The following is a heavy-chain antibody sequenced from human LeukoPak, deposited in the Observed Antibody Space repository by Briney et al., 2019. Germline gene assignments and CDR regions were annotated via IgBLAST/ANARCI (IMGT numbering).Heavy chain of an antibody. Sequence: ASVKLSRNASGYTFTIYGINWVRQAPAQGLEWMGSIRVYNGNKIYAQKLQGRVTTTTDTSTSTAYMELRSLRSDDTAVYYCARGPGGRSGYYPLEDYYYYYYMDVWGKGTTVTVSS. J-gene: IGHJ6*03. V-gene: IGHV1-18*01. CDR3: ARGPGGRSGYYPLEDYYYYYYMDV. CDR1: GYTFTIYG. CDR2: IRVYNGNK. D-gene: IGHD3-22*01.